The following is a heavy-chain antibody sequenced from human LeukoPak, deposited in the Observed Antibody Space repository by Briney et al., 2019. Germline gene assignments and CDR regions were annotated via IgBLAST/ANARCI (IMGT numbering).Heavy chain of an antibody. CDR2: ISGDGKTT. CDR1: GFNVDDYA. D-gene: IGHD1-26*01. V-gene: IGHV3-43*02. J-gene: IGHJ5*01. CDR3: AKGVRSGTYYNCFDS. Sequence: GGSLRLSCVASGFNVDDYALHWVRQAPGKGLEWISFISGDGKTTHYANSVKGRFTISRDNSENSLYLRMSSLRSEDTALYYCAKGVRSGTYYNCFDSWGQGTLVTASS.